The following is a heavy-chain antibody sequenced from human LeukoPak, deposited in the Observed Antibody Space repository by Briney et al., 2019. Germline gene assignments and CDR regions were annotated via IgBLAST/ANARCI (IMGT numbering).Heavy chain of an antibody. D-gene: IGHD6-13*01. J-gene: IGHJ3*02. Sequence: PGGSLRLSCAASGFTFSDYYMSWIRQAPGKGLEWVSYISSSGSTIYYADSVKGRFTISRDNAKNSLYLQMNSLRAEDTAVYYCARERGDERGSSSWRGAFDIWGQGTMVTVSS. V-gene: IGHV3-11*04. CDR1: GFTFSDYY. CDR3: ARERGDERGSSSWRGAFDI. CDR2: ISSSGSTI.